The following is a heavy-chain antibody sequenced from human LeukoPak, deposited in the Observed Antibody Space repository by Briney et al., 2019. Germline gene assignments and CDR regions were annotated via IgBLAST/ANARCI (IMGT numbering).Heavy chain of an antibody. CDR3: AAGGYNFYFDY. D-gene: IGHD5-12*01. CDR2: IYSGGST. CDR1: GFTFSNAW. Sequence: GGSLRLSCAASGFTFSNAWMSWVRQAPGKGLEWVSVIYSGGSTYYADSVKGRFTISRDNSKNTLYLQMNSLRAEDTAVYYCAAGGYNFYFDYWGQGTLVTVSS. V-gene: IGHV3-66*01. J-gene: IGHJ4*02.